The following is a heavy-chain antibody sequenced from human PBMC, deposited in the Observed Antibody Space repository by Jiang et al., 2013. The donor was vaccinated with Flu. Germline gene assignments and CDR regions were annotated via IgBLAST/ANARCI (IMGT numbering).Heavy chain of an antibody. J-gene: IGHJ4*02. Sequence: QLLESGGGVVQPGGSLRLSCAASGFTFSTYGMHWVRQAPGKGLEWVAFIRYDGSNQYYVGSVKGRFTISRDSSKNTLYLQMSSLRAEDTAMYYCAKDPFASGYYPRYFDFWGQGTLVTVSS. CDR3: AKDPFASGYYPRYFDF. CDR2: IRYDGSNQ. V-gene: IGHV3-30*02. D-gene: IGHD3-3*01. CDR1: GFTFSTYG.